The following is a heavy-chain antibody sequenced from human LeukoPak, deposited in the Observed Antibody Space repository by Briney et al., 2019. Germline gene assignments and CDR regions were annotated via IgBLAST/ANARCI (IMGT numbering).Heavy chain of an antibody. CDR3: ARKHSDWFDP. J-gene: IGHJ5*02. CDR2: IYTSGST. D-gene: IGHD1-26*01. Sequence: SETLSLTCTVSGGSISSGSYYWSWIRQPAGKGLEWIGRIYTSGSTNYNPSLKSRVTISVDTSKNQFSLKLSSVTAADTAVYYCARKHSDWFDPWGQGTLVTVSS. CDR1: GGSISSGSYY. V-gene: IGHV4-61*02.